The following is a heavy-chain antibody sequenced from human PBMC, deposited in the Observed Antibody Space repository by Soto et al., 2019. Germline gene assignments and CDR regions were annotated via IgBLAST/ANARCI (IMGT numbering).Heavy chain of an antibody. V-gene: IGHV4-59*01. Sequence: PSETLSLTCTVSGGSISSYYWSWIRQPPGKGLEWIGYIYYSGSTNYNPSLKSRVTISVDTSKNQFSLKLSSVTAADTAVYYCARESGGQFDYWGQGTLVTVSS. CDR2: IYYSGST. D-gene: IGHD3-10*01. CDR3: ARESGGQFDY. CDR1: GGSISSYY. J-gene: IGHJ4*02.